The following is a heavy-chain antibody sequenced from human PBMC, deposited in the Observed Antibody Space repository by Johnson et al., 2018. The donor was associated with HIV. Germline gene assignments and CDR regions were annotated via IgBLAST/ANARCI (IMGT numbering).Heavy chain of an antibody. CDR1: GFTFSSYA. D-gene: IGHD3/OR15-3a*01. Sequence: QVQLVESGGGLVQPGGSLRLSCAASGFTFSSYAMHWVRQAPGKGLEWVAVISYDGSNKYYADSVKGRFTISRDNSKNTLYLQMNSLRVEDTAVYYCARIQRTSDAFDIWGQGTMVTVSS. CDR3: ARIQRTSDAFDI. J-gene: IGHJ3*02. CDR2: ISYDGSNK. V-gene: IGHV3-30*04.